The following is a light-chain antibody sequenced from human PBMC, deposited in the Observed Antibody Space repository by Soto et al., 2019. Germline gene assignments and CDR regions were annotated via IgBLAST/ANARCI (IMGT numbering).Light chain of an antibody. CDR1: QSLSSY. V-gene: IGKV3-11*01. Sequence: EIVLTQSPATLSLSPGERATLSCRASQSLSSYLAWYQQKPGQAPRLLIYLASNRAAGVPARFSGSGSGTDFTLTISDVEPEDFAVYYCHQRQSWPRTFGQGTKVDIK. CDR2: LAS. J-gene: IGKJ1*01. CDR3: HQRQSWPRT.